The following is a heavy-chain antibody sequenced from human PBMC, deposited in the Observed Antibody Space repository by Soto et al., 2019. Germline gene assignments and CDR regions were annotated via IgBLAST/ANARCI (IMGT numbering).Heavy chain of an antibody. Sequence: QITLKESGPTLVKPTETLTLTCSFSGFSLSTSGVGVGWIRQPPGKALEWLTLIYGHDDKRYSPSLKSRLTITTDTSKNQVVLTLTNIDPVDTVTYYCALRDTTGYYPKTSAHWSPGTLVTLSP. CDR3: ALRDTTGYYPKTSAH. CDR1: GFSLSTSGVG. CDR2: IYGHDDK. V-gene: IGHV2-5*01. D-gene: IGHD3-22*01. J-gene: IGHJ4*02.